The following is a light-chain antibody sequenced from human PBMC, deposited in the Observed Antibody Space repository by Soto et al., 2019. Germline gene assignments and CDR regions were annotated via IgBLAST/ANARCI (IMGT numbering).Light chain of an antibody. V-gene: IGLV1-40*01. CDR3: QSYDSSLSGVV. CDR1: SSNIGAGYD. Sequence: QSVLTQPPSVSRAPGQRVTISCTGSSSNIGAGYDVHWYQQLPGTAPKLLIYGNSNRPSGVPDRFSGSKSGTSASLAITGLQAEDEADHYCQSYDSSLSGVVFGGGTKLTVL. J-gene: IGLJ2*01. CDR2: GNS.